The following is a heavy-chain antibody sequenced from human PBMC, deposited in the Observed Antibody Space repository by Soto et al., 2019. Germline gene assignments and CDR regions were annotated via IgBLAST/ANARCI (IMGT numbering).Heavy chain of an antibody. V-gene: IGHV1-18*01. D-gene: IGHD3-10*01. CDR2: ISAYNGNT. CDR1: GYTFTSYG. J-gene: IGHJ5*02. CDR3: ARAAYYYGSGSYYNDNWFDP. Sequence: QVPLVQSGAEVKKPGASVKVSCKASGYTFTSYGITWVRQAPGPGLKWMGWISAYNGNTDYAQKLQGRVTMTTDTSTSTAYMERRSLRSDDTAVYYCARAAYYYGSGSYYNDNWFDPWGQGTLVTVSS.